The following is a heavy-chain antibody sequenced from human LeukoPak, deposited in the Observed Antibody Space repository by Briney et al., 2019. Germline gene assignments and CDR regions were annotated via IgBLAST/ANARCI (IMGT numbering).Heavy chain of an antibody. D-gene: IGHD3-10*01. CDR3: ARDYGSGSYYTWDY. CDR2: ISSTSSYI. CDR1: GFTFSSYN. J-gene: IGHJ4*02. Sequence: PGGSLRLSCAASGFTFSSYNMNWVRQAPGKGLEWVSSISSTSSYIYYADSVKGRFTISRDNAKNSLYLQMNSLRAEDTAVYYCARDYGSGSYYTWDYWGQGTLVTVSS. V-gene: IGHV3-21*01.